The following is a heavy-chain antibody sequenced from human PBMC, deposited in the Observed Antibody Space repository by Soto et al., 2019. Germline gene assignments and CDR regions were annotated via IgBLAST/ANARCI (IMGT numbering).Heavy chain of an antibody. Sequence: SVKVSCKASGGTFSIYAISCVVQAPVQGLDWMGGIIPIFGTANYAQKFQGRVTITADKSTSTAYMELSSLRSEDTAVYYCAAPWSSNAFDIWGQGTMVTVSS. CDR1: GGTFSIYA. D-gene: IGHD6-13*01. CDR2: IIPIFGTA. J-gene: IGHJ3*02. CDR3: AAPWSSNAFDI. V-gene: IGHV1-69*06.